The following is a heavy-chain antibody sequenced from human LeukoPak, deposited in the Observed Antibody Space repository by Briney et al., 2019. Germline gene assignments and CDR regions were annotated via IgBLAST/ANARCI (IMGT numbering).Heavy chain of an antibody. J-gene: IGHJ4*02. CDR1: GGSLSGSY. D-gene: IGHD3-3*01. Sequence: SETLSLTCAVYGGSLSGSYWSWIRQPPGKGLEWIGEISHSGSANYNPSLKSRVTLSIDKSKNQFSLNVNSVTAADTAVYYCARARRDSGYYKVDYWGQGTLVTVSS. V-gene: IGHV4-34*01. CDR2: ISHSGSA. CDR3: ARARRDSGYYKVDY.